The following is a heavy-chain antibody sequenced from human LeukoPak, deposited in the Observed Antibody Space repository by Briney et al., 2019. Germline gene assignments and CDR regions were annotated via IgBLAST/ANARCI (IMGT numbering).Heavy chain of an antibody. Sequence: GGSLRLSCAASGFTFSSYGMHWVRQAPGKGLEWVAVIWYDGSNKYYADSVKGRFTISRDNSKNTLYLQMNSLRAEDTAVYYCARDTGSGSYYKGISDYWGQGTLVTVSS. D-gene: IGHD3-10*01. CDR1: GFTFSSYG. J-gene: IGHJ4*02. CDR3: ARDTGSGSYYKGISDY. CDR2: IWYDGSNK. V-gene: IGHV3-33*01.